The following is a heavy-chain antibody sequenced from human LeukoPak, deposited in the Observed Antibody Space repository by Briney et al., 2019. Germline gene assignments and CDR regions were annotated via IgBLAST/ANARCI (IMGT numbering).Heavy chain of an antibody. CDR3: ARQPTALVSYGVDP. V-gene: IGHV4-59*08. CDR1: GGSFSNYY. CDR2: IYYSGST. D-gene: IGHD5-18*01. J-gene: IGHJ5*02. Sequence: SETLSLTCTVSGGSFSNYYWSWIRQPPGKGLEWIGYIYYSGSTNYNPSLKSRVTISVDTSKNQFSLNLSSVTAADTAVYYCARQPTALVSYGVDPLGQGTLVTGSS.